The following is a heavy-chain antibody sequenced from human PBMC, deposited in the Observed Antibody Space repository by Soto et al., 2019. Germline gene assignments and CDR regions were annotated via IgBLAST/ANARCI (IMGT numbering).Heavy chain of an antibody. CDR1: GFTFSSYG. V-gene: IGHV3-23*01. CDR3: AKGSGSSWFSS. Sequence: EVQLLESGGGLVQPGGSLRLSCAASGFTFSSYGMSWVRQAPGKGLEWVSAISVSGGCTYYADSVKGRFTISRDNSKNTLYLQMKSLRAEDTAVYYCAKGSGSSWFSSWGQGTLVTVSS. D-gene: IGHD6-13*01. J-gene: IGHJ4*02. CDR2: ISVSGGCT.